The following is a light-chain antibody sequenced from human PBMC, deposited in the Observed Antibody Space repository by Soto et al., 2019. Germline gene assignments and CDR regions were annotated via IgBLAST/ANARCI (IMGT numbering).Light chain of an antibody. Sequence: QSVLTQPPSVSGTPGQRVTISCSGGSTNIGNNYVYWYQHLPGATPKLLIFSNNQRPPGVPDRFAGFKSGTAASLAIRGLRTEDEGDYYCAAWDASPTTYVLIGGGTKLTVL. CDR2: SNN. V-gene: IGLV1-47*02. CDR3: AAWDASPTTYVL. J-gene: IGLJ2*01. CDR1: STNIGNNY.